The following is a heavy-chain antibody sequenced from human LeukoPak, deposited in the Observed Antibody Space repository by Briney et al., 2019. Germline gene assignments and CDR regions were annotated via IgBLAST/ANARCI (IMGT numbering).Heavy chain of an antibody. V-gene: IGHV7-4-1*02. CDR2: INTNTGNP. CDR1: GYTFTSYA. Sequence: GASVKVSCKASGYTFTSYAMNWVRQAPGQGLEWMGWINTNTGNPTYAQGFTGRFVFSLDTSVSTAYLQISSLKAEDTAVYYCARDHARLSGSGSYYGVAFDIWGQGTMVTVSS. J-gene: IGHJ3*02. CDR3: ARDHARLSGSGSYYGVAFDI. D-gene: IGHD3-10*01.